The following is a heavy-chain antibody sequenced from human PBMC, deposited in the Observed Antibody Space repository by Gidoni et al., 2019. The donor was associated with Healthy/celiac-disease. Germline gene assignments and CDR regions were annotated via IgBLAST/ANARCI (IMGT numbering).Heavy chain of an antibody. CDR2: IFSNDEK. J-gene: IGHJ4*02. Sequence: QVTLKESGPVLVKPTEPLPLTCTVSVFSLSNARMGVSWISQPPGKALEWLAHIFSNDEKSYSTSLKSRLTISKDTSKSQVVLTMTNMDPVDTATYYCARLPGIAAAGSRFVFDYWGQGTLVTVSS. V-gene: IGHV2-26*01. CDR3: ARLPGIAAAGSRFVFDY. D-gene: IGHD6-13*01. CDR1: VFSLSNARMG.